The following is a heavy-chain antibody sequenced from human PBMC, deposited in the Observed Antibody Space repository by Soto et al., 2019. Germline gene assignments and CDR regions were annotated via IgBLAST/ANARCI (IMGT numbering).Heavy chain of an antibody. V-gene: IGHV4-31*03. CDR1: GGSISSGGYY. D-gene: IGHD3-9*01. CDR3: ARVVRYFDTPYGMDV. Sequence: SETLSLTCTVSGGSISSGGYYWSWIRQHPGKGLEWIGYIYYSGSTYYNPSLKSRVTISVDNSKNTLFLQMNSLRAEDTAEYYCARVVRYFDTPYGMDVWGQGTTVTVSS. J-gene: IGHJ6*02. CDR2: IYYSGST.